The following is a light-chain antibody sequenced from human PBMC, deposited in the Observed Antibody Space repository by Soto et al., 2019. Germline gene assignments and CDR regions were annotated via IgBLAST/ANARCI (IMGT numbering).Light chain of an antibody. J-gene: IGLJ1*01. Sequence: QSALTQPASVSGSPGQSIIISCTGTSSDVGSYNLVSWYQQQPGKAPKLMIYEVSKRPSGVPNRFSGSKSGNTASLTISGLQAEDEAEYYCCSYAGSTLYVFGTGTKVTVL. CDR2: EVS. CDR3: CSYAGSTLYV. CDR1: SSDVGSYNL. V-gene: IGLV2-23*02.